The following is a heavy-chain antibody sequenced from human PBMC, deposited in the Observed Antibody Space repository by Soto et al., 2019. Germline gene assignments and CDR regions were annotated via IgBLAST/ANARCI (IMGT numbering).Heavy chain of an antibody. CDR3: ERDDYCMDV. D-gene: IGHD3-3*01. Sequence: QVQRQQWGAGLLKPSETLSLTCAVYGGSFSGYFWSLIRQPPGKGLEWMGEIHHSGSTNNNPSLNSRVTISVDTSKHQFALKLSSVTAADTAVYYCERDDYCMDVWGQGTTVTFSS. CDR2: IHHSGST. J-gene: IGHJ6*02. CDR1: GGSFSGYF. V-gene: IGHV4-34*01.